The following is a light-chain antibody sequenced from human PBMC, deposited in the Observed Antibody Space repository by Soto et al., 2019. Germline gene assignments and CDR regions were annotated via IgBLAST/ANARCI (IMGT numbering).Light chain of an antibody. J-gene: IGLJ2*01. CDR1: ISNIAYNS. CDR3: GKWDTNLSVL. V-gene: IGLV1-51*01. Sequence: QSVLTHPPSVSSAPGHKVTISFSGSISNIAYNSVSWYQQLTGTAPRLLIYDDYKRPSGIPDRFYGSKSGTSATLGITGLQTGDEADYYCGKWDTNLSVLFGGGTKVPVL. CDR2: DDY.